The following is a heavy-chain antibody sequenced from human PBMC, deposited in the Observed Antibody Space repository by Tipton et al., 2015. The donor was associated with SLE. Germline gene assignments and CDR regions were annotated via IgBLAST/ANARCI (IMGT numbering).Heavy chain of an antibody. Sequence: TLSLTCTVSGGSISSSRYYWGWIRQPPGKGLEWIGNIYYSGSTYYNPSLKSRVTISVDTSKNQFSLKLSSVAAADTAVYYCARASPGVWYFDLWGRGTLVTVSS. CDR3: ARASPGVWYFDL. CDR1: GGSISSSRYY. V-gene: IGHV4-39*07. J-gene: IGHJ2*01. CDR2: IYYSGST. D-gene: IGHD2-8*01.